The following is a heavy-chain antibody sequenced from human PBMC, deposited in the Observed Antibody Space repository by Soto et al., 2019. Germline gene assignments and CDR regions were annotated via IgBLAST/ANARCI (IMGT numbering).Heavy chain of an antibody. V-gene: IGHV1-46*01. CDR3: ARALELLVYFDY. J-gene: IGHJ4*02. Sequence: QVQLVQSGAEVKKPGASAKVSCKASGYTFTSYYMHWVRQAPGQGLEWMGIINPSGGSTSYAQKFQGRVTMTRDTSTSTVYMELSSLRSEDTAVYYCARALELLVYFDYWGQGTLVTVSS. CDR1: GYTFTSYY. D-gene: IGHD1-7*01. CDR2: INPSGGST.